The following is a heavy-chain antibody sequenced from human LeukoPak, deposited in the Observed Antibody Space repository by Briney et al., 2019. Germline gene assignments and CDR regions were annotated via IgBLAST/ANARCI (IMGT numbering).Heavy chain of an antibody. CDR3: ARDRYGDSGEYFQH. CDR2: ISSSSSYI. V-gene: IGHV3-21*01. D-gene: IGHD4-17*01. Sequence: GGSLGLSCAASGFTYSSYSMNWVRQAPGKGLEWVSSISSSSSYIYYADSVKGRFTISRDNAKNSLYLQMNSLRAEDTAVYYCARDRYGDSGEYFQHWGQGTLVTVSS. J-gene: IGHJ1*01. CDR1: GFTYSSYS.